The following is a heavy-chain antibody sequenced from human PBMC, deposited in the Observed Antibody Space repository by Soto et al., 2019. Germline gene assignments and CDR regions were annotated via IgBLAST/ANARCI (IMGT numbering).Heavy chain of an antibody. Sequence: PSETLSLTCAVSGWSFSGYYWSWIRQPPGKGLEWIGEINDSGSTNYNPSLKSRVTISVDTSKNQFSLKLSSVTAADTAVYYCARGRKYYDFWSGYLRPDYYDYYMDVWGKGTTVTVSS. J-gene: IGHJ6*03. CDR3: ARGRKYYDFWSGYLRPDYYDYYMDV. V-gene: IGHV4-34*01. D-gene: IGHD3-3*01. CDR2: INDSGST. CDR1: GWSFSGYY.